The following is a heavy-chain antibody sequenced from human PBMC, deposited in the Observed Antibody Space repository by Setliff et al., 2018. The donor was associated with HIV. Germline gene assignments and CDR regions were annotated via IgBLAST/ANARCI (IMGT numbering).Heavy chain of an antibody. D-gene: IGHD3-22*01. CDR2: IRSKAYGGTP. CDR1: GFTFSNAW. J-gene: IGHJ4*02. CDR3: TGYYDSSGYYYGVDY. Sequence: GGSLRLSCAASGFTFSNAWMTWVRQAPGKGLECVGFIRSKAYGGTPEYAASVKDRFTISRDDSKSIAYLQMNSLKTEDTAVYFCTGYYDSSGYYYGVDYWGQGTLVTVSS. V-gene: IGHV3-49*04.